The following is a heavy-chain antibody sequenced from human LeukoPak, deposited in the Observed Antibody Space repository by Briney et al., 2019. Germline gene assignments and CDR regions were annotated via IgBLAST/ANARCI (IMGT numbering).Heavy chain of an antibody. J-gene: IGHJ4*02. D-gene: IGHD4-17*01. CDR3: ARGDRTTVTLY. Sequence: ASVKVSCKASGNTFTSYYMHWVRQAPGQGLEWMGIINPSGGSTSYAQKFQGRVTMTRDMSTSTAYMELSSLRSEDTAVYFCARGDRTTVTLYWGQGTLVTVSS. V-gene: IGHV1-46*01. CDR1: GNTFTSYY. CDR2: INPSGGST.